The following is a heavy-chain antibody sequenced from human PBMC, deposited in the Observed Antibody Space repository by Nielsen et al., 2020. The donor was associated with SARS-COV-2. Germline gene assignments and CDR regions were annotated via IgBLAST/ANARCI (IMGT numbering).Heavy chain of an antibody. CDR3: VKDGAYYGVRGVVHFGY. D-gene: IGHD3-10*01. CDR2: IAYDGSDQ. J-gene: IGHJ4*02. V-gene: IGHV3-30*18. CDR1: GFIFSTFG. Sequence: SCAASGFIFSTFGMHWVRQTPGRGLEWRAYIAYDGSDQYYEDSLKGRFTISRDNSKNILYTQMNNLKVEDTAVYYCVKDGAYYGVRGVVHFGYGGRGGLVTVSS.